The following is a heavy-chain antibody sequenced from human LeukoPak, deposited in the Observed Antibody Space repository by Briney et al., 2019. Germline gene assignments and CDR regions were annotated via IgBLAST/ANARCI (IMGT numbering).Heavy chain of an antibody. CDR1: GYSISSGYY. D-gene: IGHD3-10*01. CDR3: ARSDGYGLVGI. Sequence: SETLSLTCTVSGYSISSGYYWGWIRQPPGKGLEWIGEIYHSGSTNYNPSLKSRVTISVDKSKTQFSLTLSSVTAADTAVYYCARSDGYGLVGIWGQGTMVTVSS. J-gene: IGHJ3*02. V-gene: IGHV4-38-2*02. CDR2: IYHSGST.